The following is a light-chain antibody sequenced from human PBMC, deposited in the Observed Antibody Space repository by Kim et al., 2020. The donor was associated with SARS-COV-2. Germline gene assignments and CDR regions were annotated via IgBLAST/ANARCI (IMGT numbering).Light chain of an antibody. CDR3: AAWDDSLRSVV. CDR1: SSNIGNNF. V-gene: IGLV1-47*01. Sequence: QSVLTQPPSASGTPGQRVTISCSGSSSNIGNNFVNWYQQLPGTAPTFLIYRDNERPSGVPDRFSGSKSGTSASLAISGLRSEAEADYYCAAWDDSLRSVVFGGGTQLTVL. J-gene: IGLJ2*01. CDR2: RDN.